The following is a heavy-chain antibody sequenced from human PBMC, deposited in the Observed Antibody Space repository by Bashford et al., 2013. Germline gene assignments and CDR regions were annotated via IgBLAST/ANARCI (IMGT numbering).Heavy chain of an antibody. Sequence: VRQAPGKGLEWVSCISSSSSYIYYADSVKGRFTISRDNAKNSLYLQMNSLGAEDSAIYYCARDDIVVVPAARFDYWGQGNPWSPSPQ. D-gene: IGHD2-2*01. CDR3: ARDDIVVVPAARFDY. J-gene: IGHJ4*02. V-gene: IGHV3-21*01. CDR2: ISSSSSYI.